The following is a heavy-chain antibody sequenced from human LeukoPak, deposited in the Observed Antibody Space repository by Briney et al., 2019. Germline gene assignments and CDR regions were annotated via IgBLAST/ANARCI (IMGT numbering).Heavy chain of an antibody. CDR2: ISAYNGNT. CDR3: ARTRRYCSGGSCYSDY. D-gene: IGHD2-15*01. J-gene: IGHJ4*02. V-gene: IGHV1-18*01. Sequence: ASVKVSCKASGYTFTSYGISWVRQAPGQGLEWMGWISAYNGNTNYAQKLQGRVTMTTDTSTSTAYMELRSLRSDDTAVYYCARTRRYCSGGSCYSDYWGQGTLVTVSS. CDR1: GYTFTSYG.